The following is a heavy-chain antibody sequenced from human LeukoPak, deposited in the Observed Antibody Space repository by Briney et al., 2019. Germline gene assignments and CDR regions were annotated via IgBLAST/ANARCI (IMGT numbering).Heavy chain of an antibody. CDR1: GFTFSTYC. CDR2: INQDGGEI. Sequence: GGSLSLSCGATGFTFSTYCMSWVRQATGKGLEWVASINQDGGEIYFVDSVKGRFTISRDNAKNSLYLQMNSLRAEDTALYHCARSGYSYELAIFDYWGQGTLVTVSS. V-gene: IGHV3-7*03. J-gene: IGHJ4*02. CDR3: ARSGYSYELAIFDY. D-gene: IGHD5-18*01.